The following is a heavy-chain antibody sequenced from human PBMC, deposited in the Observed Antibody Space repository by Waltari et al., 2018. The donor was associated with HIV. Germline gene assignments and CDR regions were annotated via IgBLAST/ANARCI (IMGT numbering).Heavy chain of an antibody. D-gene: IGHD3-10*01. CDR2: IYYSGST. Sequence: QVQLQESGPGLVKPSQPLSLTCPVPGFSITSGPYYWSWIRQFPGQGLEWIGYIYYSGSTSYNPSLESRVTISIDTSKNQLSLRLSSVTAADTAVYYCARDYRSPSGSYYYYGMDVWGQGTRVTVSS. CDR1: GFSITSGPYY. J-gene: IGHJ6*02. CDR3: ARDYRSPSGSYYYYGMDV. V-gene: IGHV4-31*03.